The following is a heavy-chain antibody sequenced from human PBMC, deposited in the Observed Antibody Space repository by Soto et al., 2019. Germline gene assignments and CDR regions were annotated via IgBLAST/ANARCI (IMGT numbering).Heavy chain of an antibody. CDR3: ARDMGLSF. CDR1: GFSFISHV. CDR2: MNGDGRNI. J-gene: IGHJ4*02. Sequence: EVQLLESGGGLAQPGGSLRLSCVASGFSFISHVLTWVRQAPGKGLEWVSGMNGDGRNIFYADSVKGRFTISRDNSKDTLYLQMNSLTAEDTAVYYCARDMGLSFWGQGTLVIVSS. D-gene: IGHD3-10*01. V-gene: IGHV3-23*01.